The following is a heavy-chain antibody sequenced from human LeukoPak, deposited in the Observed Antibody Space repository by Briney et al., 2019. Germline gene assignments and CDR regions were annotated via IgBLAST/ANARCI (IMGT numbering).Heavy chain of an antibody. D-gene: IGHD6-6*01. CDR1: GGSIRTGSYY. V-gene: IGHV4-61*02. Sequence: PSQTLSLTCTVSGGSIRTGSYYWSCIRQPAGKELQWIGRIFTSGSTNYNPSLKSRVTISVDTSKNQFSLKLSSVTAADTAVYYCARDSSSPRVKYFQHWGQGTLVTVSS. CDR3: ARDSSSPRVKYFQH. J-gene: IGHJ1*01. CDR2: IFTSGST.